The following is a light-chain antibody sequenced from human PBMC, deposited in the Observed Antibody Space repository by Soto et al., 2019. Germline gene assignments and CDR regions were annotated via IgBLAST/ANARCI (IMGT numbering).Light chain of an antibody. CDR3: QQYGSSPYT. CDR2: GAS. Sequence: EIVLTQSPGILSLSPGERATLSCRASQSVSSSYLAWYQQKPGQAPRLLIYGASSRGTDIPDRFSGSGSGADFTLTISRLEPEDFAVYYCQQYGSSPYTFGQGTKLEIK. V-gene: IGKV3-20*01. J-gene: IGKJ2*01. CDR1: QSVSSSY.